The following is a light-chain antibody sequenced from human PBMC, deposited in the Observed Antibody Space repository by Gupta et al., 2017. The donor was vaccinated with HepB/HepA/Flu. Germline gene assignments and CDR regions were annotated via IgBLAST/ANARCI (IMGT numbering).Light chain of an antibody. CDR3: QQWDSATVV. CDR1: NIGSQN. J-gene: IGLJ2*01. V-gene: IGLV3-9*01. Sequence: SYELTQPPSVSVAQGQTATITCGGSNIGSQNVHWYQQKPGQAPVLAIYRDRERYSGIPERFSGYKSGSTATLTISRVQGGDEDDYYCQQWDSATVVFGGGTKLTVL. CDR2: RDR.